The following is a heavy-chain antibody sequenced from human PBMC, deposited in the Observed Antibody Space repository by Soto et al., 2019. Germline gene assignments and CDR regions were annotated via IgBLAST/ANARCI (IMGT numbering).Heavy chain of an antibody. Sequence: VGSLRLSCAASGFTFSSYGMHWVRQAPGKGLEWVAVISYDGSNKYYADSVKGRFTISRDNSKNTLYLQMNSLRAEDTAVYYCAKDKEGGSSNWFDPWGQGTLVTVSS. CDR1: GFTFSSYG. D-gene: IGHD6-6*01. V-gene: IGHV3-30*18. CDR3: AKDKEGGSSNWFDP. CDR2: ISYDGSNK. J-gene: IGHJ5*02.